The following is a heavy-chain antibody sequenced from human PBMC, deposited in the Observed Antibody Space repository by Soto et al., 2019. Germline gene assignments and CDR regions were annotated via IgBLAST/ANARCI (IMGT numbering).Heavy chain of an antibody. D-gene: IGHD2-15*01. CDR3: ARYCSGGSCYNWFDP. CDR1: GYTFTGYY. V-gene: IGHV1-2*02. J-gene: IGHJ5*02. Sequence: QVQLVQSGAEVKKPGASVKVSCKASGYTFTGYYMHWVRQAPGQGLEWMGWINPNSGGTNYAQKFQGRVTMTRDTXXXXXYMELSRLRSDDTAVYYCARYCSGGSCYNWFDPWGQGTLVTVSS. CDR2: INPNSGGT.